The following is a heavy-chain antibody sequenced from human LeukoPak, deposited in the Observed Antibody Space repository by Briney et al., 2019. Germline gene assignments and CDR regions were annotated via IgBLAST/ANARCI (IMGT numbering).Heavy chain of an antibody. Sequence: RGESLQISSESSGSSFTSNWIGWVRQLPGKGLEWMGIIYPSDSDTRYSPSFQGQVTISADKSINTAYLQWSSLKASDTAMYYCARHKRSLPYDFWGQGTLVTVSS. CDR3: ARHKRSLPYDF. CDR2: IYPSDSDT. D-gene: IGHD3-3*01. V-gene: IGHV5-51*01. J-gene: IGHJ4*02. CDR1: GSSFTSNW.